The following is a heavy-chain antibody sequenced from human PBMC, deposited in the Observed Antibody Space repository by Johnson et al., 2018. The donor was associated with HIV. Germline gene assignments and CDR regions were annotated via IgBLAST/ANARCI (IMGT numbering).Heavy chain of an antibody. CDR3: ATSGSYDAFDI. CDR1: GFTFSSYG. Sequence: VQVVESGGGLVQPGGSLRLSCAASGFTFSSYGMHWVRQAPGKGLEWVAVIWYDGSNKYYADSVKGRFTISRDNSKNTLYLQMNSLRAEDTAVYYCATSGSYDAFDIWGQGTMVTVSS. CDR2: IWYDGSNK. D-gene: IGHD1-26*01. J-gene: IGHJ3*02. V-gene: IGHV3-33*01.